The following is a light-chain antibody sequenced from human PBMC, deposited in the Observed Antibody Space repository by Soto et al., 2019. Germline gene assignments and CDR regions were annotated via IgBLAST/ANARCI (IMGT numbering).Light chain of an antibody. J-gene: IGLJ2*01. CDR3: SSYTSSSTRV. CDR1: SSDVGGYNY. Sequence: QSVLTQPASVSGSPGQSITISCTGTSSDVGGYNYVSWYQQHPGKAPKLIIYEVSNRPSGVSNRFSGSKSGNTASLTISVLQAEDEADYYCSSYTSSSTRVFGGGTKLTVL. V-gene: IGLV2-14*01. CDR2: EVS.